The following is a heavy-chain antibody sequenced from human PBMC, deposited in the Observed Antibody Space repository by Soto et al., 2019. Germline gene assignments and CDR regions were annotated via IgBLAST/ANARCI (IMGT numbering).Heavy chain of an antibody. D-gene: IGHD2-2*02. CDR3: ARGYCSSPSCYKIAAFDI. CDR2: IYSGGST. V-gene: IGHV3-53*01. J-gene: IGHJ3*02. CDR1: GFTVSSNY. Sequence: LRLSCAASGFTVSSNYMSWVRQAPGKGLEWVSVIYSGGSTYYADSVKGRFTISRDNSKNTLYLQMNSLRAEDTAVYYCARGYCSSPSCYKIAAFDIWGQGTMVTVSS.